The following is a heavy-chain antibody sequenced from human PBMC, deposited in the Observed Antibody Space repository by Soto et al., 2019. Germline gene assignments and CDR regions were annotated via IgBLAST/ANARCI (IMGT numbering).Heavy chain of an antibody. J-gene: IGHJ4*02. Sequence: PSETLSLTCTVSGGSISSSSYYWGWIRQPPGKGLEWIGSIYYSGSTYYNPSLKSRVTISVDTSKSQFSLKLSSVTAADTAVYYCARGEMATKLIDYWGQGTLVTVSS. CDR3: ARGEMATKLIDY. CDR2: IYYSGST. CDR1: GGSISSSSYY. V-gene: IGHV4-39*01. D-gene: IGHD5-12*01.